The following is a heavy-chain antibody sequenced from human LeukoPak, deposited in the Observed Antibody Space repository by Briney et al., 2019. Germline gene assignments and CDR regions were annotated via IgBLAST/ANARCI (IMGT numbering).Heavy chain of an antibody. CDR1: GFTFSSYA. V-gene: IGHV3-23*01. D-gene: IGHD6-13*01. Sequence: PGGSLRLSCAASGFTFSSYAMSWVRQAPGKGLEWVSVLSGSGGIRYYADSVKGRFTISRDNSKNTLYLQMNSLRAEDTAVYYCAKRIAAAGICYYFDYWGQGTLVTVSS. CDR3: AKRIAAAGICYYFDY. J-gene: IGHJ4*02. CDR2: LSGSGGIR.